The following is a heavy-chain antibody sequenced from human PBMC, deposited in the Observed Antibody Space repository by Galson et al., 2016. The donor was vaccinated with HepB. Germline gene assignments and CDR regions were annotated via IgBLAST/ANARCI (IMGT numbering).Heavy chain of an antibody. V-gene: IGHV3-23*01. CDR1: GFTFSSYA. CDR2: ISGSGGSA. D-gene: IGHD3-16*02. CDR3: AKEVGSSIWGIYRSRNDWYFDL. Sequence: SLRLSCAASGFTFSSYAMSWVRQAPGKGLEWVSAISGSGGSAYHAASVKGRFAISRDNSKNTLYLQINSLRAEDTAIFYCAKEVGSSIWGIYRSRNDWYFDLWGLGTVVTVSS. J-gene: IGHJ2*01.